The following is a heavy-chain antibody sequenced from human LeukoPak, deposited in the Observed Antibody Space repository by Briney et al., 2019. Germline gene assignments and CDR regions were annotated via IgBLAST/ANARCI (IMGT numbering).Heavy chain of an antibody. J-gene: IGHJ4*02. V-gene: IGHV3-30*18. CDR1: GFTFSSYG. D-gene: IGHD6-19*01. Sequence: GGSLRLSCAASGFTFSSYGMHGVRQAPGKGLEWVAVISYDGSNKYYADSVKGRFTISRDDSKNTLYLQMNSLRAEDTAVYYCAKDSKQWALDYWGQGMQVTVSS. CDR2: ISYDGSNK. CDR3: AKDSKQWALDY.